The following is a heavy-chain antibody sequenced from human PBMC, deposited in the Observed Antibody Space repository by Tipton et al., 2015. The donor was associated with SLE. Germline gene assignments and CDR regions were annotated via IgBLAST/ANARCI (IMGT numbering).Heavy chain of an antibody. Sequence: SLRLSCAASGFSVSSNYMNWVRQAPGKGLEWVSLIYGGGRTSYTDSVKGRFTISRQNSKNTLYLQMNSLKPEDTAVYYCARDRALAAAGSTWYFDLWSRGTLVTVSS. CDR1: GFSVSSNY. V-gene: IGHV3-53*04. D-gene: IGHD6-19*01. CDR2: IYGGGRT. J-gene: IGHJ2*01. CDR3: ARDRALAAAGSTWYFDL.